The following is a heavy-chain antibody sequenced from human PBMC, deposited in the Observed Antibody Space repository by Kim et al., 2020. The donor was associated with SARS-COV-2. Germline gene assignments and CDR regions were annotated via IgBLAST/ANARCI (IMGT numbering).Heavy chain of an antibody. J-gene: IGHJ4*02. CDR2: INHSGST. D-gene: IGHD6-13*01. Sequence: SETLSLTCAVYGGSFSGYYWSWIRQPPGKGLEWIGEINHSGSTNYNPSLKSRVTISVDTSKNQFSLKLSSVTAADTAVYYCARTAPSGEQHSTFDYWGQGTLVTVS. CDR3: ARTAPSGEQHSTFDY. CDR1: GGSFSGYY. V-gene: IGHV4-34*01.